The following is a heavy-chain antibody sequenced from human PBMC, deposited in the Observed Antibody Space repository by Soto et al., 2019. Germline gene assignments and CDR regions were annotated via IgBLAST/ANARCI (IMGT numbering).Heavy chain of an antibody. V-gene: IGHV1-69*02. CDR3: AKSPNPASASPSYYGMDV. J-gene: IGHJ6*02. Sequence: SVKVSCKASGGSFTNYIFTWVRQAPGQGLEWMGRIIPVLGVEYYAQKFQDRVSITADRSTTTAYMELSSLRSEDTAVYYCAKSPNPASASPSYYGMDVWGQGTTVTVS. CDR1: GGSFTNYI. CDR2: IIPVLGVE.